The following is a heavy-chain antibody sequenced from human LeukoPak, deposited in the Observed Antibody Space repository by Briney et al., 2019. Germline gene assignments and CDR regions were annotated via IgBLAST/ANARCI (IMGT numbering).Heavy chain of an antibody. Sequence: PSETLSLTCAVYGGSFSGYYWSWIRQAPGKGLEWIGEINHSGSTNYNPSLKSRVTISVDTSKNQFSLKLSSVTAADTAVYYCARSGGYSNYLYYYYGMDVWGQGTTVTVSS. CDR2: INHSGST. CDR3: ARSGGYSNYLYYYYGMDV. D-gene: IGHD4-11*01. V-gene: IGHV4-34*01. J-gene: IGHJ6*02. CDR1: GGSFSGYY.